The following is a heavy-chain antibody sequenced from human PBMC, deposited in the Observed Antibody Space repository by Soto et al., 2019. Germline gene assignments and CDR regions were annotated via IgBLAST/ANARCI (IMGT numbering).Heavy chain of an antibody. Sequence: PSQTLSLTCAISGDSVSSKSAAWNWIRQSPSRGLEWLGRTYYRSKWYNDYAVSVKSRITINPDTSKNQFSLQLNSVTPEDTAVYYCARGGGLLWFGELSPYYYYGMDVWGQGTTVTVSS. CDR1: GDSVSSKSAA. J-gene: IGHJ6*02. D-gene: IGHD3-10*01. V-gene: IGHV6-1*01. CDR3: ARGGGLLWFGELSPYYYYGMDV. CDR2: TYYRSKWYN.